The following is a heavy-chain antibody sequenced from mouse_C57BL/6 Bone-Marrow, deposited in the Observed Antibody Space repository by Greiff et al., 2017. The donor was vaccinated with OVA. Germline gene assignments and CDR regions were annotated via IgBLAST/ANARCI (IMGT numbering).Heavy chain of an antibody. CDR2: IDPSDSYT. CDR1: GYTFTSYW. J-gene: IGHJ4*01. CDR3: AREEYGKDAMDY. D-gene: IGHD2-10*02. Sequence: QVQLKQPGAELVMPGASVKLSCKASGYTFTSYWMHWVKQRPGQGLEWIGEIDPSDSYTNYTQKFKGKSTLTVDKSSSTAYMQLSSLTSEDSAVYYCAREEYGKDAMDYWGQGTSVTVSS. V-gene: IGHV1-69*01.